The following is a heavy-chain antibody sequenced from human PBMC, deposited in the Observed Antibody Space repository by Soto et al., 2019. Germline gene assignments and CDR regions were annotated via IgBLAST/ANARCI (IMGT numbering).Heavy chain of an antibody. CDR2: INPSGGST. V-gene: IGHV1-46*03. CDR1: GYTFTSYY. CDR3: ARDPPGYCSGGSCSSYYYYYMDV. Sequence: QVQLVQSGAEVKKPGASVKVSCKASGYTFTSYYMHWVRQAPGQGLEWMGIINPSGGSTSYAQKCQGRVTMTRDTSTSTVYMELSSLRSEDTAGYYCARDPPGYCSGGSCSSYYYYYMDVWGKGTTVTVSS. J-gene: IGHJ6*03. D-gene: IGHD2-15*01.